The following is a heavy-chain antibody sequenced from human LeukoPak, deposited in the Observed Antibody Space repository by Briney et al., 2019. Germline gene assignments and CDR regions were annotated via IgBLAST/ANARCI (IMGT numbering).Heavy chain of an antibody. CDR1: GYTFNSYG. CDR2: IIPIFGTA. V-gene: IGHV1-69*05. D-gene: IGHD3-16*02. CDR3: ARDYGDYVWGSYRS. J-gene: IGHJ4*02. Sequence: SVKVSCKASGYTFNSYGFSWVRQAPGQGLEWMGGIIPIFGTANYAQKFQGRVTITTDESTSTAYMELSSLRSEDTAVYYCARDYGDYVWGSYRSWGQGTLVTVSS.